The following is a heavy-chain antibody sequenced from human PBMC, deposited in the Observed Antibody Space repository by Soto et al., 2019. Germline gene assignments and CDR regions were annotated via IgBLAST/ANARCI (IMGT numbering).Heavy chain of an antibody. CDR3: ARRHGARSNVFRSAFPLDY. V-gene: IGHV1-2*02. Sequence: QVHLVQSGAEVKKPGASVKVACQASGYAFSAYYIHWVRQAPGQGLQWMGWVNPHTGDTNYTQTFPGRVTLTTDTSTNTASMDLTGLTSADTAVYYCARRHGARSNVFRSAFPLDYWGQGTLVVVSS. J-gene: IGHJ4*02. CDR2: VNPHTGDT. D-gene: IGHD2-21*01. CDR1: GYAFSAYY.